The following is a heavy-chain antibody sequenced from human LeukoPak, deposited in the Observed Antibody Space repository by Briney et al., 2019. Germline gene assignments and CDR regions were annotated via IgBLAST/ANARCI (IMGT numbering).Heavy chain of an antibody. D-gene: IGHD1-1*01. CDR2: ISAYNGNT. V-gene: IGHV1-18*01. CDR3: ARGNDGWPHDYYYFMDV. CDR1: GYTFTSYG. Sequence: ASVKLSCKASGYTFTSYGISWVRQAPGQGLEWMGWISAYNGNTNCAQKLQGRVTMTRDMSTSTVYMALRNLRSADTAVYYCARGNDGWPHDYYYFMDVWGKGTTVTVSS. J-gene: IGHJ6*03.